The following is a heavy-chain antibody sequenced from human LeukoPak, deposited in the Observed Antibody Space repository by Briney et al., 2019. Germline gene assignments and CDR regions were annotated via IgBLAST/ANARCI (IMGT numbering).Heavy chain of an antibody. J-gene: IGHJ5*02. CDR3: ARAPRWVNNWFDP. V-gene: IGHV1-69*13. Sequence: SVKVSCKASGGTFSSYAISWVRQAPGQGLEWMGGIIPIFGTANCAQKFQGRVTITADESTSTAYMELSSLRSEDTAVYYCARAPRWVNNWFDPWGQGTLVTVSS. CDR2: IIPIFGTA. D-gene: IGHD3-16*01. CDR1: GGTFSSYA.